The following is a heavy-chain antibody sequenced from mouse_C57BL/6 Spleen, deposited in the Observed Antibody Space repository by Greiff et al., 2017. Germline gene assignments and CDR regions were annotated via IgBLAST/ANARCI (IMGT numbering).Heavy chain of an antibody. CDR3: ARHYYDSSFTHYYAMDY. CDR2: INPNNGGT. J-gene: IGHJ4*01. Sequence: EVQLQQSGPELVKPGASVKIPCKASGYTFTDYNMDWVKQSHGKSLEWIGDINPNNGGTIYNQKFKGKATLTVDKSSSTAYMELRSLTSEDTAVYYCARHYYDSSFTHYYAMDYWGQGTSVTVSS. D-gene: IGHD1-1*01. V-gene: IGHV1-18*01. CDR1: GYTFTDYN.